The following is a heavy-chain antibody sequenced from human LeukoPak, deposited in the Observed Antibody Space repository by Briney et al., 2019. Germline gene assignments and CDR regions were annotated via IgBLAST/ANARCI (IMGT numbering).Heavy chain of an antibody. CDR1: GFTFSNYW. J-gene: IGHJ4*02. CDR2: INSDGINT. V-gene: IGHV3-74*01. Sequence: GGSLRLSCAASGFTFSNYWMHWVRQAPGKGLVWVSRINSDGINTSYADSVKGRFTISRDNSKNTLYLQMNSLRAEDTAVYYCAKDQFAQLWSFDYWGQGTLVTVSS. D-gene: IGHD5-18*01. CDR3: AKDQFAQLWSFDY.